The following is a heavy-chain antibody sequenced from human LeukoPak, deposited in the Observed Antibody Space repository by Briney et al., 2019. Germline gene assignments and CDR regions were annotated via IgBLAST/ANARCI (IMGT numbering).Heavy chain of an antibody. D-gene: IGHD3-22*01. J-gene: IGHJ4*02. CDR2: IYYSGST. CDR1: GGSISSHY. CDR3: ARGGDYYDSSGYYDY. Sequence: RPSETLSLTCTVSGGSISSHYWSWIRQPPGKGLEWIGYIYYSGSTNYNPSLKSRVTISVDTSKNQFSLKLSSVTAADTAVYYCARGGDYYDSSGYYDYWGQGTLVTVSS. V-gene: IGHV4-59*11.